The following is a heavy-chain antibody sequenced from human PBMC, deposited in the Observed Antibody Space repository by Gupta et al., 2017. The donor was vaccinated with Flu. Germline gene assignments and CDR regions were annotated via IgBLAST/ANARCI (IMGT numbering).Heavy chain of an antibody. J-gene: IGHJ4*02. Sequence: RQAPGRGLEWLSSVSGSGGRRYHADSVRGRFTISRDNSKNTLYLQMNSLRADDTAVYYCAKDEAAAGPYYFDFWGQGALVTVSS. CDR3: AKDEAAAGPYYFDF. D-gene: IGHD6-13*01. CDR2: VSGSGGRR. V-gene: IGHV3-23*01.